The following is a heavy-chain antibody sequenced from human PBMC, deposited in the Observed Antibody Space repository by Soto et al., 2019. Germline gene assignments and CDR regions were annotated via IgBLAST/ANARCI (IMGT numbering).Heavy chain of an antibody. D-gene: IGHD6-6*01. Sequence: EVQLVESGGGLVKPVGSLRVACAASVITFSNAWMTLVRQAPGRVLEWVGRIKSKIDGGTTDYGVPVKGRFTISRDDSKNTLYLQMNSLKTEDTAVYYCTTGRYSSSLYFDSWGQGTLVTVSS. CDR1: VITFSNAW. J-gene: IGHJ4*02. CDR3: TTGRYSSSLYFDS. CDR2: IKSKIDGGTT. V-gene: IGHV3-15*01.